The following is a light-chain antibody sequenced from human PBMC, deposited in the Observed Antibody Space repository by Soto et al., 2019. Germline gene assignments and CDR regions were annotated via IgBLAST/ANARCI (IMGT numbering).Light chain of an antibody. J-gene: IGKJ5*01. Sequence: AIQLTQSPSSLSASVVDRVTVTFRASQGISRALAWYQQKPGTVPNLLTYEASSLESGVPSRFSGGGSGTDFTLTISSLQPEDFATYYCQHFDSYPDTFGQGTRLEIK. CDR1: QGISRA. V-gene: IGKV1-13*02. CDR3: QHFDSYPDT. CDR2: EAS.